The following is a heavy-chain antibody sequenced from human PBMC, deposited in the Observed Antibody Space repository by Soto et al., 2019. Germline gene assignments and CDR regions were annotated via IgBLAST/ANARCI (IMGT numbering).Heavy chain of an antibody. CDR1: GFTFNIYG. CDR3: AKDRSRRRWVGATDIDD. D-gene: IGHD1-26*01. V-gene: IGHV3-30*18. J-gene: IGHJ4*02. CDR2: ISYDGSNT. Sequence: QVQLVESGGGVVQPGRSLRLSCAASGFTFNIYGMHWVRQAPGKGLEWVGVISYDGSNTYYADSVKGRVNIARDNSRNTLYWQMNSRRPEDTAVYYCAKDRSRRRWVGATDIDDWGQGTLVTVSS.